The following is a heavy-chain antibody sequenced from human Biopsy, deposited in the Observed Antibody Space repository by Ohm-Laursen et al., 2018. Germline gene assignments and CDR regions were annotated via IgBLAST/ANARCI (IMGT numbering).Heavy chain of an antibody. CDR3: AKGRVGNSGSLDI. D-gene: IGHD1-1*01. J-gene: IGHJ3*02. V-gene: IGHV3-53*01. CDR1: GFTVSNKY. CDR2: IYTGGTT. Sequence: SLRLSCAASGFTVSNKYMSWVRQAPGKGLEWVPVIYTGGTTHYADSVRGRFTVSRDNSQNTLYLQMNSLRAEDTAIYYCAKGRVGNSGSLDIWGHGTMVTVSS.